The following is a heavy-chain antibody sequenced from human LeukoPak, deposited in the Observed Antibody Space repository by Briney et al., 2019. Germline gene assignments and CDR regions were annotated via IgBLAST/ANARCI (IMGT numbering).Heavy chain of an antibody. CDR3: ANYRQSITAAGNSREFADY. J-gene: IGHJ4*02. V-gene: IGHV3-23*01. CDR1: GFTFSSYY. Sequence: GGSLRLSCAASGFTFSSYYMIWVRQAPGKGLEWVSVISVSGDWTYYADSVKGRFTISRDNSKNTLYLQMNSLRAEDTAVYYCANYRQSITAAGNSREFADYWGQGALVTVSS. D-gene: IGHD6-13*01. CDR2: ISVSGDWT.